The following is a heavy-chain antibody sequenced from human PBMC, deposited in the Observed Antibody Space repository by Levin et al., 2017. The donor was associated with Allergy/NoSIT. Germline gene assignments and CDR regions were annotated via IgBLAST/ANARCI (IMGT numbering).Heavy chain of an antibody. CDR2: IWYDGSNK. J-gene: IGHJ6*02. CDR3: ARGPPRIAARGYYYYYGMDV. CDR1: GFTFSSYG. D-gene: IGHD6-6*01. V-gene: IGHV3-33*01. Sequence: GESLKISCAASGFTFSSYGMHWVRQAPGKGLEWVAVIWYDGSNKYYADSVKGRFTISRDNSKNTLYLQMNSLRAEDTAVYYCARGPPRIAARGYYYYYGMDVWGQGTTVTVSS.